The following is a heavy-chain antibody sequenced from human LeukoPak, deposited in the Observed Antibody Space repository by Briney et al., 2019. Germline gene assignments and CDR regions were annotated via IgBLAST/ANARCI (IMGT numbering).Heavy chain of an antibody. J-gene: IGHJ6*02. Sequence: GGSLRLSCAESGFTSSSYGMHWVRQAPGKGLEWVAVIWYDGSNDDYEDSVRGRFTISRDIPRNTLYLQMNSLRAEDTAVYYCARENTPITIFGVHSMNPYYYYGMDVWGQGTTVTVSS. D-gene: IGHD3-3*01. V-gene: IGHV3-33*01. CDR3: ARENTPITIFGVHSMNPYYYYGMDV. CDR2: IWYDGSND. CDR1: GFTSSSYG.